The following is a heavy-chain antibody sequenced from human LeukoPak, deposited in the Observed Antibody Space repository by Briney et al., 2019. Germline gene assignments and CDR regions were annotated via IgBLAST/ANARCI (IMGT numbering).Heavy chain of an antibody. CDR3: ASWGTSGWYHY. Sequence: GGSLRLSCAASGFTFSSYSMNWVRQAPGKGLEWVSYISSSSSTIYYADSVKGRFTISRDNAENSLYLQMNSLRAEDTAVYYCASWGTSGWYHYWGQGTLVTVSS. V-gene: IGHV3-48*01. D-gene: IGHD6-19*01. CDR1: GFTFSSYS. J-gene: IGHJ4*02. CDR2: ISSSSSTI.